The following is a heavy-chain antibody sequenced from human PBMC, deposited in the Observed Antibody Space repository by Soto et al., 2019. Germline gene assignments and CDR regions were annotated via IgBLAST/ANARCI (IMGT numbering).Heavy chain of an antibody. D-gene: IGHD1-1*01. V-gene: IGHV4-30-4*01. J-gene: IGHJ5*02. CDR2: IFYSGTT. Sequence: SETLSRTCTVFCGSVSSGDYCWSWIRQSPGKGLEWIGSIFYSGTTDYNPSLQGRITISIATSKNQFSLRLTSVTAADTALYYCARDWVHERWFDPWGQGTLVTVSS. CDR3: ARDWVHERWFDP. CDR1: CGSVSSGDYC.